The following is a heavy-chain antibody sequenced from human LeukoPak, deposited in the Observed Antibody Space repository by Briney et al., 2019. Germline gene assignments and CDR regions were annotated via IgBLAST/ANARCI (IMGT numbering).Heavy chain of an antibody. Sequence: ASVKVSCKASGYTFTSYYMHWVRQAPGQGLEWMGIINSSGGSTSYAQKFQGRVTMTRDTSTSTVYMELSSLRSEDTAVYYCARFLPDCSSSSCYPVYYYDSSGVDAFDIWGQGTMVTVSS. CDR2: INSSGGST. CDR3: ARFLPDCSSSSCYPVYYYDSSGVDAFDI. V-gene: IGHV1-46*01. CDR1: GYTFTSYY. D-gene: IGHD3-22*01. J-gene: IGHJ3*02.